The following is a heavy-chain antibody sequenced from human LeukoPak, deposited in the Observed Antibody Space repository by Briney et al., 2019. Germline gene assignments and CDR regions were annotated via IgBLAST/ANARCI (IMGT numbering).Heavy chain of an antibody. CDR3: ARGFSCDY. Sequence: GGSLRLSCAASGFTLSGYAMNWVRQAPGKGLEWVSSIGTRSSSIYYADSVKGRFTISRDNAKNSLYLQMNSLRAEDTAVYYCARGFSCDYWGQGTLVTVSS. J-gene: IGHJ4*02. V-gene: IGHV3-21*04. CDR2: IGTRSSSI. CDR1: GFTLSGYA.